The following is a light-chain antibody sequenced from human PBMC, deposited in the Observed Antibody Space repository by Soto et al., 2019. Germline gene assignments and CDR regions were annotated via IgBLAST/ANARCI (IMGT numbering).Light chain of an antibody. CDR1: SSDVGGYNY. V-gene: IGLV2-14*01. CDR2: DVI. CDR3: SSYTTSSTVV. J-gene: IGLJ2*01. Sequence: QSALTQPASVSGSPGQSITISCTGTSSDVGGYNYVSWYQQHPGKAPKLTIYDVINRPSGVSNRFSGSKSGNTASLTISGLQAEDEADYFCSSYTTSSTVVFGGGTKLTVL.